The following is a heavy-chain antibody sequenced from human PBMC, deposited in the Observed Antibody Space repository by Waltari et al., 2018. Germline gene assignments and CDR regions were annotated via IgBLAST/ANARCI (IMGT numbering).Heavy chain of an antibody. CDR1: GFTFSNAW. CDR3: TTAYYMDV. V-gene: IGHV3-15*01. J-gene: IGHJ6*03. CDR2: SKSKTGGGTT. Sequence: VQLVESGGGLVKPGGSLRLSCAASGFTFSNAWMSWVRQAPGKGLEWVGRSKSKTGGGTTDYAAPVKGRFTISRDDSKNTLYLQMNSLKTEDTAVYYCTTAYYMDVWGKGTTVTVSS.